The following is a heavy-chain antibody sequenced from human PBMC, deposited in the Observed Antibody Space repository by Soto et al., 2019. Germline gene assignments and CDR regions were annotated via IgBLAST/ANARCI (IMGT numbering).Heavy chain of an antibody. V-gene: IGHV1-3*01. CDR3: VRDWSHYQNSAAGDY. Sequence: ASVKVSCKASGYTFTSYPMHLVRQAPGQGLEWMGWINAGNGDTKYSQKFQGRVTITRXXXXXXAXMXLXXXXSEXTAVSDCVRDWSHYQNSAAGDYLGQGTLLTVSA. D-gene: IGHD3-22*01. J-gene: IGHJ4*01. CDR1: GYTFTSYP. CDR2: INAGNGDT.